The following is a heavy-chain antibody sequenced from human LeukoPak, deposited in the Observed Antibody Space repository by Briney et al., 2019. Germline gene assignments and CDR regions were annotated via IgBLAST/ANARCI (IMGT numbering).Heavy chain of an antibody. V-gene: IGHV3-7*04. Sequence: WGSLRLSCAASGFMFSSYWMAWVRQAPGKGLEWVASIKEDGSEENYVDSIKGRLTISRDNGKNSLYLQMNSLRAEDTAVYYCARDSHRLNSMIRGVVIDYWGQGILVTVSS. CDR3: ARDSHRLNSMIRGVVIDY. CDR2: IKEDGSEE. J-gene: IGHJ4*02. CDR1: GFMFSSYW. D-gene: IGHD3-10*01.